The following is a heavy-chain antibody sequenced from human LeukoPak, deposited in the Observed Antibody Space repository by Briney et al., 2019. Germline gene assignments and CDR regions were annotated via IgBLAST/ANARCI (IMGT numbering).Heavy chain of an antibody. J-gene: IGHJ5*02. CDR3: ASGGYSGSYWALGAYNWFDP. CDR1: GGSISSSSYY. Sequence: PSETLSLTCTVSGGSISSSSYYWGWIRQPPGKGLEWIGSIYYSGSTYYNPSLKSRVTISVDTSKNQFSLKLSSVTAADTAVYYCASGGYSGSYWALGAYNWFDPWGQGTLVTVSS. CDR2: IYYSGST. D-gene: IGHD1-26*01. V-gene: IGHV4-39*07.